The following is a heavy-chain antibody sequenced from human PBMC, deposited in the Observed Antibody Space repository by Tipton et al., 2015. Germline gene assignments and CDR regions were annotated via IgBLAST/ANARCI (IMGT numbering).Heavy chain of an antibody. V-gene: IGHV4-39*01. J-gene: IGHJ6*02. CDR2: IYYNGRT. D-gene: IGHD6-19*01. CDR1: GGSISSFH. Sequence: TLSLTCTVSGGSISSFHWNWIRQPPGKGLEWIGTIYYNGRTYYNPSLKSRVTISVDTAKDQFSLKLISVTAADTAVYYCARTTSGWYRSRYCGMDVWGQGTTVTVSS. CDR3: ARTTSGWYRSRYCGMDV.